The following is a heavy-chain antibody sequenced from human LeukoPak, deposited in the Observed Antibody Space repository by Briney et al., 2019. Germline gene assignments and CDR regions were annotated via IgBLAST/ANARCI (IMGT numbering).Heavy chain of an antibody. CDR1: GFSFSVYY. J-gene: IGHJ4*02. D-gene: IGHD2-15*01. V-gene: IGHV3-72*01. CDR2: SRNKENRYST. CDR3: VGGYDY. Sequence: GGSLRLXCAASGFSFSVYYMAWVRRAPGKGLEWVGLSRNKENRYSTEYGASVKGRVTVSRDDSKNLMYLEMKSLKSEDTAVYYCVGGYDYWGQGTLVTVSS.